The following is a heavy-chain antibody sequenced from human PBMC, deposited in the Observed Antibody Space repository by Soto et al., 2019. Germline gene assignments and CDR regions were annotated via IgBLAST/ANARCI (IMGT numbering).Heavy chain of an antibody. CDR1: GFTFISSF. Sequence: VGSLRLSCVASGFTFISSFMGWVRQAPGKGLEWVANINQDGGGTYYVDSVEGRFTISRDNAKDSLYLQMNSLRGEDTAVYYCARFFRGSGRYFFDYWGQGTLVTVSS. V-gene: IGHV3-7*03. D-gene: IGHD6-19*01. CDR3: ARFFRGSGRYFFDY. CDR2: INQDGGGT. J-gene: IGHJ4*02.